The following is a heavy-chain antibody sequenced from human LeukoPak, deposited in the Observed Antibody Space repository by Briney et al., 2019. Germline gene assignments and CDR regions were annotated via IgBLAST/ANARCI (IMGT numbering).Heavy chain of an antibody. J-gene: IGHJ6*03. D-gene: IGHD3-10*01. CDR2: ISSSSSYI. V-gene: IGHV3-21*01. CDR1: GFTFSSYS. CDR3: ANLYGSGSYLGYMDV. Sequence: PGGSLRLSCAASGFTFSSYSMNWVRQAPGKGLEWVSSISSSSSYIYYADSVKGRFTISRDNSKNTLYLQMNSLRAEDTAVYYCANLYGSGSYLGYMDVWGKGTTVTISS.